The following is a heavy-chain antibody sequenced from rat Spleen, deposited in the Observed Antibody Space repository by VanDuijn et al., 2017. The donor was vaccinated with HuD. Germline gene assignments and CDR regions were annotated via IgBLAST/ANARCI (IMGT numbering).Heavy chain of an antibody. V-gene: IGHV5-25*01. CDR3: ARAGYLRDWYFDF. D-gene: IGHD2-2*01. Sequence: EVQLVESGGGLVQPGRSMKLSCAALGFSFSNYYMAWVRQAPTKGLEWVASMNTGGDNTYYRDSVKGRFTISRDNAKNTLYLQMDSLRSEDTATYYCARAGYLRDWYFDFWGQGVMVTVSS. CDR1: GFSFSNYY. J-gene: IGHJ2*01. CDR2: MNTGGDNT.